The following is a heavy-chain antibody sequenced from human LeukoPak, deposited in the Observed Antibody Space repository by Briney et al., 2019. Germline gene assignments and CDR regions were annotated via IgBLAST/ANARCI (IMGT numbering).Heavy chain of an antibody. CDR2: IYHSGST. CDR3: ARGTDSSGYDPEH. V-gene: IGHV4-38-2*02. Sequence: PSETLSLTCTVSGYSISSGYYWGWIRQPPGKGLEWIGSIYHSGSTYYNPSLKSRVTISVDTSKNQFSLKLSSVTAADTAVYYCARGTDSSGYDPEHWGQGTLVTVSS. J-gene: IGHJ1*01. CDR1: GYSISSGYY. D-gene: IGHD3-22*01.